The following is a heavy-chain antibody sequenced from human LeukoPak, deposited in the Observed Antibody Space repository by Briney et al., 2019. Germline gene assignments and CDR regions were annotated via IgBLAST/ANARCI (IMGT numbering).Heavy chain of an antibody. CDR1: GGSISSGDYY. J-gene: IGHJ6*02. CDR2: IYYSGST. V-gene: IGHV4-30-4*01. Sequence: SETLSLTCTVSGGSISSGDYYWSWIRQPPGKGLEWIGYIYYSGSTYYNPSLKSRVTISVDTSKNQFSLKLSSVTAADTAVYYCARERSVPAAILPGSDYGMDVWGQGTTVTVSS. D-gene: IGHD2-2*02. CDR3: ARERSVPAAILPGSDYGMDV.